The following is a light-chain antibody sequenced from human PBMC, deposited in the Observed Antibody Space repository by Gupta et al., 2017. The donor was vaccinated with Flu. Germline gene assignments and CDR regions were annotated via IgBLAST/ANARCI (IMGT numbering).Light chain of an antibody. CDR3: QQKGSSPPT. V-gene: IGKV3-20*01. Sequence: VTLSLSPGERDTLSGRASQSVGGNYLGLYQQKLGQAPRLLIYDASSRATGRPDRCSGRGSGTVCTPTSSILEQEDVAVYYCQQKGSSPPTFGRGTKVEIK. CDR2: DAS. J-gene: IGKJ4*01. CDR1: QSVGGNY.